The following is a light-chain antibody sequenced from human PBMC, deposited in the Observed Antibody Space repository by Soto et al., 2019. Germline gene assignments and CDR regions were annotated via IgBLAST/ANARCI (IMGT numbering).Light chain of an antibody. CDR2: RND. V-gene: IGLV1-47*01. CDR1: NSNMGRNY. J-gene: IGLJ2*01. CDR3: AVWDSSLNGVA. Sequence: QSALTQTPSASGTPGQRDTISCSGSNSNMGRNYVYWYQQVPGTAPKLLMYRNDVRPSGVPDRITGSKSGTSASLAISGLRSEDEADYYCAVWDSSLNGVAFGGGTKLTVL.